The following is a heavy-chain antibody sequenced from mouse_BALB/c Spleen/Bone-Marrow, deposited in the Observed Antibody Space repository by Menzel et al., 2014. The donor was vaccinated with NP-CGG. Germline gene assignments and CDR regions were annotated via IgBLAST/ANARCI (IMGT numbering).Heavy chain of an antibody. Sequence: LEESGAELARPGASVELSCKAAGYTFTSYWMQWVKQRPGQGLEWIGAIYPGDGDTRYSQKFKEKATLTADKSSSTAYIQLSSLASEDSAVYYCARRGSDYENAMDYWGQGTSVIVSS. CDR2: IYPGDGDT. D-gene: IGHD2-4*01. V-gene: IGHV1-87*01. CDR3: ARRGSDYENAMDY. CDR1: GYTFTSYW. J-gene: IGHJ4*01.